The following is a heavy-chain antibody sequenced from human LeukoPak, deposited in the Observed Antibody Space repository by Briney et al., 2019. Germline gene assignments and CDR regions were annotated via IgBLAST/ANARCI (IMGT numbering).Heavy chain of an antibody. V-gene: IGHV1-18*01. J-gene: IGHJ4*02. CDR1: GYTFISYG. CDR2: ISAYNGNT. CDR3: ARGLIRKIVVVITEYYFDY. D-gene: IGHD3-22*01. Sequence: ASVKVSCKASGYTFISYGISWVRQAPGQGLEWMGWISAYNGNTNYAQKFQGRVTITRNTSISTAYMELSSLRSEDTAVYYCARGLIRKIVVVITEYYFDYWGQGTLVTVSS.